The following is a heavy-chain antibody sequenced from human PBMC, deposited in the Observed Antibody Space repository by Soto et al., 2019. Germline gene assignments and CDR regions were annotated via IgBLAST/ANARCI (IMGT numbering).Heavy chain of an antibody. CDR1: GFTFSDYS. CDR3: ARVRGYNYRYEDY. D-gene: IGHD5-18*01. Sequence: PGGSLRLSCAASGFTFSDYSMNWVRQAPGKGLEWISYISTGSSTIHYADSVKGRFTISRDNARNSLYLQMNSLRDEDTAVYYCARVRGYNYRYEDYWGQGTLVTVS. CDR2: ISTGSSTI. J-gene: IGHJ4*02. V-gene: IGHV3-48*02.